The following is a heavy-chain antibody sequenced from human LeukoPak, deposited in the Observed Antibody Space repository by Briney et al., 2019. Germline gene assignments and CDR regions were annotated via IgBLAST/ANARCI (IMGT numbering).Heavy chain of an antibody. J-gene: IGHJ4*02. CDR1: GYTFTDYY. CDR2: INPKTSGT. V-gene: IGHV1-2*02. Sequence: GASVKVSCKASGYTFTDYYMHWVRQAPGQGLEWMGWINPKTSGTKYAQKFQRRVTLTRDTSFSTGYMELSRLTSDDTAVFYCATEGFYGSGSAAPFENWGQGTLLSVSS. CDR3: ATEGFYGSGSAAPFEN. D-gene: IGHD3-10*01.